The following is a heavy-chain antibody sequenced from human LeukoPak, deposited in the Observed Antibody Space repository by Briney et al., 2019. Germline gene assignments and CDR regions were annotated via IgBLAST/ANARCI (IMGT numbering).Heavy chain of an antibody. J-gene: IGHJ6*02. V-gene: IGHV4-59*01. D-gene: IGHD3-10*01. CDR3: ARTRRHYYGSGKNVTPWPAGLDV. Sequence: PSETLSPTCTVSGDSFDNYYWTWIRQPPGKGLEWIGYSGSSKYNPSLKSRVTTSTDTSKRHFSLTLSSVTAADTAVYYCARTRRHYYGSGKNVTPWPAGLDVWGQGTTITVS. CDR2: SGSS. CDR1: GDSFDNYY.